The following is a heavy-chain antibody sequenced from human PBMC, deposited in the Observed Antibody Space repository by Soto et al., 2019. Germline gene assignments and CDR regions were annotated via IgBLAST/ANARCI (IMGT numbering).Heavy chain of an antibody. CDR1: GFTFSSYV. Sequence: PGGSLRLSCAASGFTFSSYVMHWVRQAPGKGLEWVAVIWYDGSNKYYADSVKGRFTISRDNSKNTLYLQMNSLRAEDAAVYYCARDRGRWLQFTAFDIWGQGTMVTVSS. V-gene: IGHV3-33*01. D-gene: IGHD5-12*01. CDR2: IWYDGSNK. CDR3: ARDRGRWLQFTAFDI. J-gene: IGHJ3*02.